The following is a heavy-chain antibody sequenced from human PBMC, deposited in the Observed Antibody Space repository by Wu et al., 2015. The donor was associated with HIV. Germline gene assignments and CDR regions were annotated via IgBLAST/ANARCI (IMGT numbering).Heavy chain of an antibody. CDR2: INPNRGGT. CDR3: ARLQSLSGLYSNADY. J-gene: IGHJ4*02. CDR1: GYTFIDYY. Sequence: QVQLLQSGAEVKKPGASVMVSCKASGYTFIDYYIYWVRQAPGRGLEWMGWINPNRGGTKYAQKFRDRVTMTRDTAVSTAYMKLNSLRSDDTAVYYCARLQSLSGLYSNADYWGQGTLVTVSS. D-gene: IGHD1-26*01. V-gene: IGHV1-2*02.